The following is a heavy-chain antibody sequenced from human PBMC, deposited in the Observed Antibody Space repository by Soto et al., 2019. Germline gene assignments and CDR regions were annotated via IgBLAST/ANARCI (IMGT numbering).Heavy chain of an antibody. CDR3: ARESPTRGADV. CDR1: GYSFTNYG. Sequence: QVQLVQSGAEVKKPGASVKVSCKASGYSFTNYGISWVRQAPGQGLEWMGWISAYTGNTNYEQKVQGRVTMTTDTSTSTAYMEVRSLRSDDTAVYYCARESPTRGADVWGQGTTVTVSS. J-gene: IGHJ6*02. CDR2: ISAYTGNT. V-gene: IGHV1-18*01.